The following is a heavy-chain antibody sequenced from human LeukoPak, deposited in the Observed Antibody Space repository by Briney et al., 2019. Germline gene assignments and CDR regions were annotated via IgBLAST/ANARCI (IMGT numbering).Heavy chain of an antibody. Sequence: SETLSLTCTVSGGSISSSSYYWGWIRQPPGKGLEWIGSIYYSGSTYYNPSLKSRVTISVDTSKNQFSLKLSSVTAADTAVYYCARLSRSSSWYPPYFDYWGQGTLVTVSS. CDR2: IYYSGST. D-gene: IGHD6-13*01. V-gene: IGHV4-39*07. J-gene: IGHJ4*02. CDR1: GGSISSSSYY. CDR3: ARLSRSSSWYPPYFDY.